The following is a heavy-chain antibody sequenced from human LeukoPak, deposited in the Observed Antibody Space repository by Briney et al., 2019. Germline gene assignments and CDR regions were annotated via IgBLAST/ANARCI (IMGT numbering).Heavy chain of an antibody. CDR3: ARGLRPVRATRFDP. J-gene: IGHJ5*02. D-gene: IGHD1-26*01. CDR1: GFTFSNAW. V-gene: IGHV4-34*01. Sequence: GSLRLSCAASGFTFSNAWMSWVRQAPGKGLEWIGEINHSGSTNYNPSLKSRVTISVDTSKNQFSLKLSSVTAADTAVYYCARGLRPVRATRFDPWGQGTLVTVSS. CDR2: INHSGST.